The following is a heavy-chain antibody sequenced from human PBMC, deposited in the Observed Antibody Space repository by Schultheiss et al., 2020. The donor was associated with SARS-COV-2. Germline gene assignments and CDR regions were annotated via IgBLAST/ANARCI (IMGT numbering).Heavy chain of an antibody. D-gene: IGHD1-1*01. J-gene: IGHJ4*02. CDR3: ARALGRQSGGTGFDY. V-gene: IGHV1-18*04. CDR2: ISGYNANT. Sequence: ASVKVSCKTSGYTFTSYGISWVRQAPGQGLEWMGWISGYNANTFRAQKFQGRVTLSTDTSTSTAYMELTSLRSDDTAVYFCARALGRQSGGTGFDYWGQGTLVTVSS. CDR1: GYTFTSYG.